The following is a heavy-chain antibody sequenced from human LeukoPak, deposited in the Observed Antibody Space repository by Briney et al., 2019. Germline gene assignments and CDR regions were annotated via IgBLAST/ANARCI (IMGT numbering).Heavy chain of an antibody. J-gene: IGHJ4*02. CDR3: ARDKITHSNYSPPDY. CDR2: ISSSSSYI. D-gene: IGHD4-11*01. CDR1: GFTFSSYN. Sequence: KPGGSLRLSCAASGFTFSSYNMNWVRQAPGKGLEWVSSISSSSSYIYSADSMKGRFTITRNNAKNSLYLHMNSLRAEDTAVYYCARDKITHSNYSPPDYWGQGTLVTVSS. V-gene: IGHV3-21*01.